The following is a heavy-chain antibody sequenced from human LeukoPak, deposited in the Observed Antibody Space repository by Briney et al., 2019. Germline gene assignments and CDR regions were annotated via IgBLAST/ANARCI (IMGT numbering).Heavy chain of an antibody. CDR1: GYSFTTYY. CDR2: INPNDGGT. D-gene: IGHD1-14*01. V-gene: IGHV1-46*04. J-gene: IGHJ3*02. CDR3: ARAPLLGYNTNDSGFDI. Sequence: ASVKVSCKASGYSFTTYYVHCVRQAPGQGLEWVGVINPNDGGTISAQKLQDRVTLTRDTSTSTVYVELNSLKPDGTAVYYCARAPLLGYNTNDSGFDIWGQGTLVTVSS.